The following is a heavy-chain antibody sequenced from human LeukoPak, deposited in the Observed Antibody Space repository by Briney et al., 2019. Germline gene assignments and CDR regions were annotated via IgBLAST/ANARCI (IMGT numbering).Heavy chain of an antibody. D-gene: IGHD3-10*01. CDR2: INYSGST. V-gene: IGHV4-34*01. Sequence: SETLSLTCDVYSGSFSGYSWSWIRQPPDKGLEWIGEINYSGSTNYNPSLKSRVTISVDTSKNQFSLKLSSVTAADTAVYYCARSSYYYAAGALDIWGQGTKVTVSS. CDR1: SGSFSGYS. CDR3: ARSSYYYAAGALDI. J-gene: IGHJ3*02.